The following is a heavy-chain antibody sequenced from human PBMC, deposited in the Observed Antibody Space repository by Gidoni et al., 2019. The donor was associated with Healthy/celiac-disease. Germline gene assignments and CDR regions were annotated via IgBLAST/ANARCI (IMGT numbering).Heavy chain of an antibody. Sequence: QVQLVQSGAEVKKPGASVKVSCKASGYTFTSYGISWLRQAPGQGLEWMGWISAYNGNTNYAQKLQGRVTMTTDTSTSTAYMELRSLRSDDTAVYYCARDASRGDIVLMVYALPQWFDPWGQGTLVTVSS. D-gene: IGHD2-8*01. CDR2: ISAYNGNT. CDR3: ARDASRGDIVLMVYALPQWFDP. V-gene: IGHV1-18*01. J-gene: IGHJ5*02. CDR1: GYTFTSYG.